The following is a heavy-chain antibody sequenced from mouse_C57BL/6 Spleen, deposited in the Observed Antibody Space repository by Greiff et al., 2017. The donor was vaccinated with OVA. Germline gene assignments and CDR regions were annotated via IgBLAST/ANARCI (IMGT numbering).Heavy chain of an antibody. CDR1: GYTFTSYW. V-gene: IGHV1-69*01. CDR2: IDPSDSYT. J-gene: IGHJ2*01. Sequence: QVQLQQPGAELVMPGASVKLSCKASGYTFTSYWMHWVKQRPGQGLEWIGEIDPSDSYTNYNQKFKGKSTLTVDKSSSTAYMQLSSLTSEDSAVYYYARDLYDVGYFDYWGQGTTLTVSS. CDR3: ARDLYDVGYFDY. D-gene: IGHD2-12*01.